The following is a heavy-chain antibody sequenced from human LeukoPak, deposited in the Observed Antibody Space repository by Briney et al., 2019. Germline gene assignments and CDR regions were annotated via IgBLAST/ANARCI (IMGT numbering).Heavy chain of an antibody. V-gene: IGHV3-15*01. CDR3: ITEGYTYGYRSSHN. CDR2: IKSKGSGATT. CDR1: GFTFSSYW. Sequence: GGSLRLSCAASGFTFSSYWIHWVRQAPGKGLEWVGRIKSKGSGATTDYAATVKGRFTISRDDSKNTMFLQMESLKTEDTAVYYCITEGYTYGYRSSHNWGQGTQVTVSS. D-gene: IGHD5-18*01. J-gene: IGHJ4*02.